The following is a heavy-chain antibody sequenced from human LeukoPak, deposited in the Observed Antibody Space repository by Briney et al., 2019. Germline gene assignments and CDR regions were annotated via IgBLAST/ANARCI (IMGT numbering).Heavy chain of an antibody. J-gene: IGHJ4*02. D-gene: IGHD3-9*01. Sequence: GGSLRLSCVASGFTFSSYGMSWVRQAPGKGLEWVSAISGSGGSTYYADSVKGRFTISRDNSKNTLYLQMNSLRAEDTAVYYCAKGRPVLRYFDWLPFDYWGQGTLVTVSS. V-gene: IGHV3-23*01. CDR2: ISGSGGST. CDR3: AKGRPVLRYFDWLPFDY. CDR1: GFTFSSYG.